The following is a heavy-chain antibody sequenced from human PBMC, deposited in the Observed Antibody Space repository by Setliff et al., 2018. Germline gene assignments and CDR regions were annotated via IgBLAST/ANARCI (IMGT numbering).Heavy chain of an antibody. CDR2: IKQDGSEK. V-gene: IGHV3-7*03. CDR3: ARDRGGTNPWFDF. CDR1: EFTFSNYW. D-gene: IGHD3-10*01. Sequence: PGGSLRLSCAASEFTFSNYWMSWVRQTAGKGPEWVAYIKQDGSEKYYVDSVKGRFTISRDNSKNTLYLQMNSLRVEDTATYYCARDRGGTNPWFDFWGQGTQVTVSS. J-gene: IGHJ5*01.